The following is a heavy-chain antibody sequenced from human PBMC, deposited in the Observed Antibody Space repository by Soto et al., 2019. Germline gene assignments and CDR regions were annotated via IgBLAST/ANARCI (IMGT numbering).Heavy chain of an antibody. CDR2: IGTAGDT. J-gene: IGHJ6*02. D-gene: IGHD3-10*01. CDR3: ARGFGELLGYYYYYYGMDV. CDR1: GFTFSSYD. V-gene: IGHV3-13*01. Sequence: GGSLRLSCAASGFTFSSYDMHWVRQATGKGLEWVSVIGTAGDTYYPGSVKGRFTISRENAKNSFYLQMNSLRAGDTAVYYCARGFGELLGYYYYYYGMDVWGQGTTVTVSS.